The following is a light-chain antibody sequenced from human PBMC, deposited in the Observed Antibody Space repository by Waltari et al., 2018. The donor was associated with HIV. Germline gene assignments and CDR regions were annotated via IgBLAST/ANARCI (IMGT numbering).Light chain of an antibody. V-gene: IGLV2-23*01. Sequence: HSALTQPASVSASPGQSITISCTGTSGDLGRYDLVSWYQQDPDKSPRLIIYEVDKRPSGVSHRFSGSKSGSTASLTISGLQPEDESHYYCSSYADTYTLLFGGGTKLTVL. J-gene: IGLJ2*01. CDR2: EVD. CDR3: SSYADTYTLL. CDR1: SGDLGRYDL.